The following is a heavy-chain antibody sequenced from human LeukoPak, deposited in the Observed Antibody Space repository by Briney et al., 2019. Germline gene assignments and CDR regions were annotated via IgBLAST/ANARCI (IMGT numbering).Heavy chain of an antibody. CDR1: GFTFSSYA. Sequence: GRSLRLSCAASGFTFSSYAMHWVRQAPGKGVEWVAVISYDGSNKYYADSEKGRFTISRDNSKNTLYLQMNSLRAEDTAVYYCARDEDLLFDYWGQGTLVTVSS. CDR2: ISYDGSNK. V-gene: IGHV3-30-3*01. CDR3: ARDEDLLFDY. D-gene: IGHD2-15*01. J-gene: IGHJ4*02.